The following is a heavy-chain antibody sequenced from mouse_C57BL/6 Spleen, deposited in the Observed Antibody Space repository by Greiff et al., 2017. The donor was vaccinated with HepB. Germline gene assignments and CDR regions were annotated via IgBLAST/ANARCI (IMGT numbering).Heavy chain of an antibody. J-gene: IGHJ4*01. CDR3: ARAWMCYAMDY. CDR2: ISSCSSTI. CDR1: GFTFSDYG. V-gene: IGHV5-17*01. Sequence: EVKLVESGGGLVKPGGSLKLSCAASGFTFSDYGMHWVRQAPEKGLEWVAYISSCSSTIYYADTVKGRFTISRDNAKNTLFLQMTSLRSEDTAMYYCARAWMCYAMDYWGQGTSVTVSS.